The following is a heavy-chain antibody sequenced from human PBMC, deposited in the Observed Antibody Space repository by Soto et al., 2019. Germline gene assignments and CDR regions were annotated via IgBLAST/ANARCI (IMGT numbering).Heavy chain of an antibody. Sequence: QVQLVQSGAEVKKPGSSVKVSCKASGGTFSSYTITWVRQAPGQGLEWMGGIIPIFRTTNHAQNFQGRVTLTADESTSTAYMELTSLTSEDTAVYYCASEDCRNTNCLKGFDYWGQGTLVTVSS. CDR1: GGTFSSYT. CDR3: ASEDCRNTNCLKGFDY. CDR2: IIPIFRTT. V-gene: IGHV1-69*01. D-gene: IGHD2-15*01. J-gene: IGHJ4*02.